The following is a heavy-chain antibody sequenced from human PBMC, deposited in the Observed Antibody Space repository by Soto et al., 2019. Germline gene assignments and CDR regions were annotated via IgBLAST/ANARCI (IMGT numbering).Heavy chain of an antibody. J-gene: IGHJ4*02. CDR1: GFTFSSYA. V-gene: IGHV3-23*01. D-gene: IGHD1-26*01. Sequence: GGSLRLSCAASGFTFSSYAMSWVRQAPGKGLEWVSAISGSGGSTYYADSVKGRFTISRDNSKNTLYLQMNSLRAEDTAVYYCARTLRHIVGATGPFDYWGQGTLVTVSS. CDR2: ISGSGGST. CDR3: ARTLRHIVGATGPFDY.